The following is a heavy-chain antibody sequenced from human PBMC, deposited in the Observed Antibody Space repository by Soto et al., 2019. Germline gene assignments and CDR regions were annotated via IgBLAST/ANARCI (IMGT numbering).Heavy chain of an antibody. CDR2: ISAYNGNT. J-gene: IGHJ4*02. CDR1: GYTFTSYG. CDR3: ARDHADIQFGELLPDY. V-gene: IGHV1-18*01. D-gene: IGHD3-10*01. Sequence: QVQLVQSGAEVKKPGASVKVSCKASGYTFTSYGISWVRQAPGQGLEWMGWISAYNGNTNYAQKLQGRVTMTTDTSTSTAYTELRSLRSDDTAVYYCARDHADIQFGELLPDYWGQGTLVTVSS.